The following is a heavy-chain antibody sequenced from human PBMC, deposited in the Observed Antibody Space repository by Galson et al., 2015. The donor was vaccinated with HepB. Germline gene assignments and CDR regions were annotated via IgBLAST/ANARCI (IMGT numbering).Heavy chain of an antibody. Sequence: LRLSCAGSGFNSSIFWMSWVRQAPGKGLEWVANIKQDGREKYYVGPVKGRFTISRDNAGNSLYLQMNSLRGEDTALYYCARSSGGYFDSWGQGILVTVSS. V-gene: IGHV3-7*01. CDR1: GFNSSIFW. J-gene: IGHJ4*02. CDR2: IKQDGREK. CDR3: ARSSGGYFDS. D-gene: IGHD1-26*01.